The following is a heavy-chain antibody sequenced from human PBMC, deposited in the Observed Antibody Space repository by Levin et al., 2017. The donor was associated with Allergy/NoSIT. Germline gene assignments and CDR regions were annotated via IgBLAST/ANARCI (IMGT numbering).Heavy chain of an antibody. CDR1: GFIFNKAW. Sequence: KPGGSLRLSCAASGFIFNKAWMNWVRQAPGKGLEWVGRCKSKADGGARDYAAPVKGRFTISRDDSQNTLYLQMNSLTTEDTAVYYCITGDYFDYWGLGTLVTVSS. CDR3: ITGDYFDY. V-gene: IGHV3-15*01. CDR2: CKSKADGGAR. J-gene: IGHJ4*02.